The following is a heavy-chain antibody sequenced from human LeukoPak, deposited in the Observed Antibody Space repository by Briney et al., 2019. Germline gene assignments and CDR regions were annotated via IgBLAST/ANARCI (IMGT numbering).Heavy chain of an antibody. CDR2: IYYSGST. Sequence: SSETLSLTCTVSGGSISSGDYYWSWIRQPPGKGLEWIGYIYYSGSTYYNPSLKSRVTISVDTSKNQFSLKLSSVTAADTAVYYCAREGGYDYFSPFDYWGQGTLVTVSS. D-gene: IGHD5-12*01. CDR1: GGSISSGDYY. V-gene: IGHV4-30-4*01. CDR3: AREGGYDYFSPFDY. J-gene: IGHJ4*02.